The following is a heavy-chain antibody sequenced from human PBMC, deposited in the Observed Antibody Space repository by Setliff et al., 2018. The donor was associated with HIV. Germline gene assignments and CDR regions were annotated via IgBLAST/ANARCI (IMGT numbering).Heavy chain of an antibody. V-gene: IGHV4-59*12. CDR2: IYYSGST. CDR3: AREGRGELALIV. D-gene: IGHD1-26*01. J-gene: IGHJ4*02. Sequence: PSETLSLTCTVSNGSISTYYWSWIRQPPGKGLEWIGDIYYSGSTNYNPSLKSRVTISVDTSKNQFSLKLSSVTAADTAVYYCAREGRGELALIVWGQGTLVTVSS. CDR1: NGSISTYY.